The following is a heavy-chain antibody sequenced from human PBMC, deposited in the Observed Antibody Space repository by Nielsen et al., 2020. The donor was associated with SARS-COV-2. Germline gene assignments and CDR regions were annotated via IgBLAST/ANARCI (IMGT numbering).Heavy chain of an antibody. Sequence: SETLSLTCAVYTGSFSGFYWGWIRQPPGKGLEWIGEIDHSGSTNYNPSLRSRVTMSVDRSKNQFSLKLSSVTAADTAVYYCARLRPHYDILTGYYFGGYDYWGQGTLVTVSS. CDR3: ARLRPHYDILTGYYFGGYDY. CDR2: IDHSGST. D-gene: IGHD3-9*01. V-gene: IGHV4-34*01. J-gene: IGHJ4*02. CDR1: TGSFSGFY.